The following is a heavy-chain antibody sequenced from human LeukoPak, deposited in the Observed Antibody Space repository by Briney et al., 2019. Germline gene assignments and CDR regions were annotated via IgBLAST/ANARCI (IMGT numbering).Heavy chain of an antibody. V-gene: IGHV4-34*01. CDR3: ARAGGREQQLAPPCYYMDV. CDR2: FNHSGST. J-gene: IGHJ6*03. Sequence: SETLSLTCAVHGGSFSGYYWSWIRQPPGKGLEWIGEFNHSGSTNYNPSLKRRGTISVDTSKNQFSLKLSSVTAADTAVYYCARAGGREQQLAPPCYYMDVWGKGTTVTVSS. CDR1: GGSFSGYY. D-gene: IGHD6-13*01.